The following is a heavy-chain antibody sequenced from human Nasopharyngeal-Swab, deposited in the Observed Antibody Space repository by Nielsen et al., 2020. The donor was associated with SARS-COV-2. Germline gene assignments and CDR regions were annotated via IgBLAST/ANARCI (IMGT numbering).Heavy chain of an antibody. CDR1: GGSISSSSYY. CDR2: IYYSGST. Sequence: SETLSLTCTVSGGSISSSSYYWGWLRQPPGKGLEWIGSIYYSGSTYYNPSLKSRVTISVDTSRNQFSLKLSSVIAAGAAVYYCVGSSWYGDYYYYCGMGVWGQGTTVTVSS. J-gene: IGHJ6*02. D-gene: IGHD6-13*01. CDR3: VGSSWYGDYYYYCGMGV. V-gene: IGHV4-39*07.